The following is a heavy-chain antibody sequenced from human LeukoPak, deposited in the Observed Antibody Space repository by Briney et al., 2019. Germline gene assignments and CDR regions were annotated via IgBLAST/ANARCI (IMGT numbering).Heavy chain of an antibody. V-gene: IGHV1-2*02. J-gene: IGHJ5*02. D-gene: IGHD2-2*01. CDR1: GYTFTGYY. Sequence: ASVKVSCKASGYTFTGYYMHWVRQAPGQGLEWMGWINPNSGGTNYAQKSQGRVTMTRDTSISTAYMELSRLRSDDTAVYYCARGDVVVPAAMPNNWFDPWGQGTLVTVSS. CDR2: INPNSGGT. CDR3: ARGDVVVPAAMPNNWFDP.